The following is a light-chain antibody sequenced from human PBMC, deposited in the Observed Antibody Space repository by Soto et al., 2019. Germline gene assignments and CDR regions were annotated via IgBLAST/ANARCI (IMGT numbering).Light chain of an antibody. CDR1: QSVSSY. J-gene: IGKJ1*01. Sequence: EIVLTQAPATLSLSPGERATLSCRASQSVSSYLAWYQQKPGQAPRLLIYDASNRATGIPARFSGSGSGTDFTLTISSLEPEDFAVYYCQQSRGTFGQGTKVDIK. CDR3: QQSRGT. V-gene: IGKV3-11*01. CDR2: DAS.